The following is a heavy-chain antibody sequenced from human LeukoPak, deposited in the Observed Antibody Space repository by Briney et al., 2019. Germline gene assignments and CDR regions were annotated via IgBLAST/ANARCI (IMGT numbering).Heavy chain of an antibody. CDR3: ARAYGSGSYYRYYYYYYMDV. V-gene: IGHV4-34*01. Sequence: ETLSLTCAVYGGSFSGYYWSWIRQPPGKGLEWIGEINHSGSTNYNPSLKSRVTISVDKSKNQFSLKLSSVTAADTAVYYCARAYGSGSYYRYYYYYYMDVWGKGTTVTVSS. D-gene: IGHD3-10*01. CDR1: GGSFSGYY. J-gene: IGHJ6*03. CDR2: INHSGST.